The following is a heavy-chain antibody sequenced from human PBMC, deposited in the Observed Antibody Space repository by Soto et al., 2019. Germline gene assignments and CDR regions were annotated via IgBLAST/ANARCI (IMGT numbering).Heavy chain of an antibody. CDR2: IYWNDDK. CDR1: GFSLTTSGVG. D-gene: IGHD2-2*01. Sequence: SGPTLVNPTQTLTLTCTFSGFSLTTSGVGVGWIRQPPGKALEWLALIYWNDDKRYSPSLKGRLTITKDTSKNQVVLAMTNMDPVDTATYYCAHHTITPATNWFDPWGLGTLVTVS. V-gene: IGHV2-5*01. J-gene: IGHJ5*02. CDR3: AHHTITPATNWFDP.